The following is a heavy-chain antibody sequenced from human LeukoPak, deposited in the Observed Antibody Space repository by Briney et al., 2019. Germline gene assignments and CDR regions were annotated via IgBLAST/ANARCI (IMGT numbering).Heavy chain of an antibody. Sequence: PSQTLSLTCTVSGGSISSGDYYWSWIRQPPGKGLEWIGYIYYSGSTYYNPSLKSRVTISVDTSKNLFSLMLSSVTAADTAVYYCASTLYYDFWSGYQNYYYYYMDVWGKGTTVTVSS. CDR3: ASTLYYDFWSGYQNYYYYYMDV. CDR1: GGSISSGDYY. CDR2: IYYSGST. J-gene: IGHJ6*03. V-gene: IGHV4-30-4*08. D-gene: IGHD3-3*01.